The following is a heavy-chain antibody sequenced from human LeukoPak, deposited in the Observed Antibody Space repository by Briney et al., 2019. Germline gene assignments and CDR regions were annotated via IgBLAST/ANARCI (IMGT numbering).Heavy chain of an antibody. CDR1: GYSFTSSW. Sequence: GESLKISCQASGYSFTSSWIGWARQMPGKGLEWMAIINPGNSDTRYSPSFQGQVTISADKSISTVYLQWGSLKASDTAMYYCARQPGAGWFDPWGQGTLVTVSS. V-gene: IGHV5-51*01. CDR2: INPGNSDT. CDR3: ARQPGAGWFDP. J-gene: IGHJ5*02. D-gene: IGHD3-10*01.